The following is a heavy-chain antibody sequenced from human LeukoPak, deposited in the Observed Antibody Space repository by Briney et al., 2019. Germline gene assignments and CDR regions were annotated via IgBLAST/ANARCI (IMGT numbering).Heavy chain of an antibody. D-gene: IGHD3-10*01. J-gene: IGHJ4*02. CDR1: GFTFSSYW. Sequence: VGSLRLSCAASGFTFSSYWMSWVRQAPGKGLEWVANIKQDGSVKYYVDSVKGRFTISRDNAKNSLYLQMNSLRAEDTAVYYCARNYYGVPYYFDYWGQGTLVTVSS. CDR2: IKQDGSVK. CDR3: ARNYYGVPYYFDY. V-gene: IGHV3-7*03.